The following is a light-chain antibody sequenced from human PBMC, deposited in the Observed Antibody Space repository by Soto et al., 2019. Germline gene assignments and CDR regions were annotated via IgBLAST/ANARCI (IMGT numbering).Light chain of an antibody. V-gene: IGLV2-14*03. J-gene: IGLJ2*01. CDR3: TSYTSSNTPYVV. Sequence: QSVLTQPASVSGSPGQSITISCTGASSDVGGYNYVSWYQQHPGKAPKLMISDVTNRPSGVSNRFSGSKSGNTASLTISGLQAEYEADYYCTSYTSSNTPYVVFVGGTKLTVL. CDR2: DVT. CDR1: SSDVGGYNY.